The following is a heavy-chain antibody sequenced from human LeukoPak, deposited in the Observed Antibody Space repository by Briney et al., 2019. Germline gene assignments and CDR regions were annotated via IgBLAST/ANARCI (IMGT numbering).Heavy chain of an antibody. CDR1: GFALSHYS. J-gene: IGHJ5*01. D-gene: IGHD6-19*01. CDR3: ARVAVAGPTGWFDS. CDR2: ISTTSAYI. Sequence: GGSLRLSCAASGFALSHYSLTWVRQAPGKGLEWVLSISTTSAYIHYAESVKGRFSISRDNIDNVVYLQMNSLRGEDTAVYYCARVAVAGPTGWFDSWGQGTLVTVSS. V-gene: IGHV3-21*01.